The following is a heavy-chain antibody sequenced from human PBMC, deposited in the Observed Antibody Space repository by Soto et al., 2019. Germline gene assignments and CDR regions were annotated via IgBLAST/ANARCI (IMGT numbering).Heavy chain of an antibody. CDR3: AKDHDEDLGYDLDYFNH. Sequence: EVQLVESGGDLVQPGRSLRLSCAASGFNFDDYAMHWVRQVPGKGLEWVSGISWAGGSIGYADSVNGRFSISRDNAKNSLYLEMNSLRSEDTALYYCAKDHDEDLGYDLDYFNHSGQGPLIIVSP. CDR2: ISWAGGSI. J-gene: IGHJ4*02. V-gene: IGHV3-9*01. CDR1: GFNFDDYA. D-gene: IGHD5-12*01.